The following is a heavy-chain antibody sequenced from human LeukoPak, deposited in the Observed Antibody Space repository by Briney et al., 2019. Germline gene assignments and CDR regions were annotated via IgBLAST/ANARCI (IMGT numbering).Heavy chain of an antibody. V-gene: IGHV4-59*01. D-gene: IGHD3-9*01. Sequence: SETLSLTCTVSGGSISSYYWSWIRQPPGKGLEWIGYIYYSGSTNYNPSLKSRVTISVDTSKNQFSLKLSSVTAADMAVYYCARIYDILTGYYDYWGQGTLVTVSS. CDR1: GGSISSYY. CDR2: IYYSGST. J-gene: IGHJ4*02. CDR3: ARIYDILTGYYDY.